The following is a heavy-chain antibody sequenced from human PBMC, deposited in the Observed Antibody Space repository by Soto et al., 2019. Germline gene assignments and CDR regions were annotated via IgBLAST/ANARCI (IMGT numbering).Heavy chain of an antibody. D-gene: IGHD3-10*01. J-gene: IGHJ5*02. CDR1: GGSIISYY. V-gene: IGHV4-4*07. CDR2: IYTSGST. CDR3: ARDLGPWFGELFLGWFDP. Sequence: KTSETLSLTCTVSGGSIISYYWSWIRQPAGKGLEWIGRIYTSGSTNYNPSLKSRVTMSVDTSKNQFSLKLSSVTAADTAVYYCARDLGPWFGELFLGWFDPWGQGTLVTVSS.